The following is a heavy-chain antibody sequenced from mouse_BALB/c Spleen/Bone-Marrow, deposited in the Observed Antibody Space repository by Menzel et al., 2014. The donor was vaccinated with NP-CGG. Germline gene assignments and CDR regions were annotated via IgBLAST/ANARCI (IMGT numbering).Heavy chain of an antibody. CDR3: SSGPLYAMDY. J-gene: IGHJ4*01. V-gene: IGHV1S132*01. CDR2: IFPGTDTT. Sequence: VQLQQSGAELVKPGTSVKLSCKTSGYTFTSYWIQWVKQRPGQGLGWIGEIFPGTDTTYYNEKFKGKATLTIDTSSSTAYMHLNSLTSEDSAVYFCSSGPLYAMDYWGQGTSVTVSS. CDR1: GYTFTSYW.